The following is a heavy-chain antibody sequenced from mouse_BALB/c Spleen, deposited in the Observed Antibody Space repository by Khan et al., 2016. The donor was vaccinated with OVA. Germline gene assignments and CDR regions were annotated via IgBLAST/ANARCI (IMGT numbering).Heavy chain of an antibody. V-gene: IGHV1-20*02. J-gene: IGHJ2*01. CDR2: INPHIGET. Sequence: VQLKQSGPELVRPGASVKISCKASGYSFTGYFMNWVMQSHGKSLEWIGRINPHIGETFYNQRFKDKATLTVDESSSTSHMELRSLASEDSSVYYCTRIYRRDFAYWGQGPTLPVSS. CDR3: TRIYRRDFAY. CDR1: GYSFTGYF. D-gene: IGHD2-1*01.